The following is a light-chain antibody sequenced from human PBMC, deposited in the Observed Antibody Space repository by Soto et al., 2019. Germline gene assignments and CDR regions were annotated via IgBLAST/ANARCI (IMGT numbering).Light chain of an antibody. V-gene: IGKV3-11*01. CDR1: QSVSSF. J-gene: IGKJ4*01. CDR2: DAS. Sequence: EIVLTQSPGTLSLSPGERATLSCRASQSVSSFLAWYQHKPGRAPRLLIYDASNRATGIPARFSGSGSGTDFTLTISSLEPEDFAIYYCQQRSNWPPTFGGGTKVEIK. CDR3: QQRSNWPPT.